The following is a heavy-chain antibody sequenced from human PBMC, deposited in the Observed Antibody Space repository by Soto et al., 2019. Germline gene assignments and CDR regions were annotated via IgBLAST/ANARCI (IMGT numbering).Heavy chain of an antibody. CDR3: ARERAQGLPYNWNYPGQGIVDY. CDR1: GGSISSYY. CDR2: IYTSGST. D-gene: IGHD1-7*01. V-gene: IGHV4-4*07. J-gene: IGHJ4*02. Sequence: SETLSLTCTVSGGSISSYYWSWIRQPAGKGLEWIGRIYTSGSTNYNPSLKSRVTMSVDTSKNQFSLKLSSVTTADTAVYYCARERAQGLPYNWNYPGQGIVDYWDKGPLVTDSP.